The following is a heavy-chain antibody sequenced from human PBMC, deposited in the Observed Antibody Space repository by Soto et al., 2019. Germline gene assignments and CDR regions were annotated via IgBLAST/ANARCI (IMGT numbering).Heavy chain of an antibody. CDR3: ARGGAAAGTWYFDY. CDR2: INPNSGGT. J-gene: IGHJ4*02. V-gene: IGHV1-2*04. D-gene: IGHD6-13*01. CDR1: GYTFTGYY. Sequence: GASVKVSCKASGYTFTGYYMHWVRQAPGQGLEWMGWINPNSGGTNYAQKFQGWVTMTRDTSISTAYMELSRLRSDDTAVYYCARGGAAAGTWYFDYWGQGTLVTVSS.